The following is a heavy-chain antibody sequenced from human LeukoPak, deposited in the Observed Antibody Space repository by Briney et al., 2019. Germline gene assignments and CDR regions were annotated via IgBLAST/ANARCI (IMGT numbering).Heavy chain of an antibody. J-gene: IGHJ4*02. V-gene: IGHV3-23*01. CDR3: AKDRPSGSYYYY. CDR1: GFTFSSYG. Sequence: AGGSLRLSCAASGFTFSSYGMNWVRQAPGKGLEWVSAISGSGDSTYYADSVKGRFTISRDNSKNTLYLQMNSLRAEDTAVYYCAKDRPSGSYYYYWGQGTLVTVSS. CDR2: ISGSGDST. D-gene: IGHD1-26*01.